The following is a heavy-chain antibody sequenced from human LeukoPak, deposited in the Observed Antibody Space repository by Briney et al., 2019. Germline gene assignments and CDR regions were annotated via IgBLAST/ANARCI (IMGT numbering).Heavy chain of an antibody. V-gene: IGHV4-59*11. CDR2: IYYSEST. Sequence: SETLSLTCTVSGGSISSHYWSWIRQPPGKGLEWIGYIYYSESTYYNPSLKSRVTISVDTSKNQFSLKLSPVTAADTAVYYWARNEGDSTRGFDYWGQGTLVTVSS. CDR3: ARNEGDSTRGFDY. CDR1: GGSISSHY. D-gene: IGHD2-2*01. J-gene: IGHJ4*02.